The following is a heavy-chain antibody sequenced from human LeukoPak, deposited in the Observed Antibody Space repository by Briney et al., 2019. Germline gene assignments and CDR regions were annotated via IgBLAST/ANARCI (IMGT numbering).Heavy chain of an antibody. CDR2: IKQDGSEK. D-gene: IGHD3-16*01. Sequence: GGSLRLSCAASGFTFSMYWMSWVRQAPGKGLEWVANIKQDGSEKYYVDSVKGRFTISRDNAKNSLYLQMNSLRAEDTAVYYCAKDARNYVWGSYPRGYWGQGTLVTVSS. V-gene: IGHV3-7*03. J-gene: IGHJ4*02. CDR1: GFTFSMYW. CDR3: AKDARNYVWGSYPRGY.